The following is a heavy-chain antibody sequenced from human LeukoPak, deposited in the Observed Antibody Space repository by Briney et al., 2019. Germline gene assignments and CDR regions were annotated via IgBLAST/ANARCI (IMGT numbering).Heavy chain of an antibody. CDR3: ARDSRVLGFDY. V-gene: IGHV3-48*04. CDR2: ISGSGSTI. Sequence: GGSLRLSCAASGFTSSSYSMNWVRQAPGKGLEWLSYISGSGSTIYYADSVKGRFTISRDNAQNLLYLEMNSLRAEDTAVYYCARDSRVLGFDYWGQGTLLTVSS. D-gene: IGHD2-8*02. J-gene: IGHJ4*02. CDR1: GFTSSSYS.